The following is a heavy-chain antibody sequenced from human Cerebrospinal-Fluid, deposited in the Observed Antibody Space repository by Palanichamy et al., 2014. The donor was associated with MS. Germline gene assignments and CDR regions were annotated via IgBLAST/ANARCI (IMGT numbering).Heavy chain of an antibody. CDR3: ARSDFSNTVDY. CDR2: LYSSGSI. Sequence: QLQLQESGPGLVKPSETLSLTCTVSGGSISSGSYYWVWIRQPPGKGLEWIGSLYSSGSIYYNPSLKSRVTISVDTSKNQFSLNLNSVTAADTAVYYCARSDFSNTVDYWGQGTLVTVSS. D-gene: IGHD4-11*01. J-gene: IGHJ4*02. CDR1: GGSISSGSYY. V-gene: IGHV4-39*01.